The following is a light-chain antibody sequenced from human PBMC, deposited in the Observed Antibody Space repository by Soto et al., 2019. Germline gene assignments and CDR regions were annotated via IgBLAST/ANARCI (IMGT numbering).Light chain of an antibody. CDR1: SSDVGGYND. CDR3: CSYAGSVI. J-gene: IGLJ2*01. Sequence: QSALTQPRAVFGSPGQSVTISCTGTSSDVGGYNDVSWYQQYPGKAPKLMIYDVSKRPSGVPDRFSGSKSGNTASLTVSGLQADDEAEYYCCSYAGSVIFGGGTKLT. CDR2: DVS. V-gene: IGLV2-11*01.